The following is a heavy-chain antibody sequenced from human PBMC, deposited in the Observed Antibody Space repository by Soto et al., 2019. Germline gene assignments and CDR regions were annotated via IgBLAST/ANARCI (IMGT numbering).Heavy chain of an antibody. D-gene: IGHD5-12*01. CDR1: GGTFSSYA. CDR3: ARARRDGYNDYYYYGMDV. CDR2: IIPIFGTA. J-gene: IGHJ6*02. V-gene: IGHV1-69*01. Sequence: QVQLVQSGAEVKKPGSSVKVSCKAYGGTFSSYAISWVRQDPGQGLEWMGGIIPIFGTAKYAQEFQGRVTITADESPSTAYMELSSLRAEDTAVYYWARARRDGYNDYYYYGMDVWGQGTTVTVSS.